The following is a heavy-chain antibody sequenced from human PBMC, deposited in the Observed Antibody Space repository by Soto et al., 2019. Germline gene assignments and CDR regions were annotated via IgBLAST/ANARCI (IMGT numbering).Heavy chain of an antibody. CDR2: IYSGGST. CDR3: ARDLRESWFDP. J-gene: IGHJ5*02. Sequence: GGSLRLSCAASGFTVSSNYMSWVRQAPGKGLEWVSVIYSGGSTYYADSVKGRFTISRDNSKNTLYLQMNSLRAEDTAVYYCARDLRESWFDPWGQGTLVTVSS. V-gene: IGHV3-66*01. CDR1: GFTVSSNY.